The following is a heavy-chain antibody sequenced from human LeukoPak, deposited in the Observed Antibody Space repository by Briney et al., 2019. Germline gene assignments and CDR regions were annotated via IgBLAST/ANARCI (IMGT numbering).Heavy chain of an antibody. Sequence: ASVKVSCKASGYTFTGYYMHWVRQAPGQGLEWMGWINPNSGGTNYAQKFQGRVIMTRDTSISTAYMELSRLRSDDTAVYCCARDRDDSSGYYRETLFDYWGQGTLVTVSS. V-gene: IGHV1-2*02. D-gene: IGHD3-22*01. J-gene: IGHJ4*02. CDR1: GYTFTGYY. CDR2: INPNSGGT. CDR3: ARDRDDSSGYYRETLFDY.